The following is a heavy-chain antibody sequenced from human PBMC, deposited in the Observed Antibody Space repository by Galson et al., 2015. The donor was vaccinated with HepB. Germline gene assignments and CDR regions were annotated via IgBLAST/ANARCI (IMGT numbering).Heavy chain of an antibody. Sequence: SVKVSCKASGGTFSSYAIGWVRQAPGQGLEWMGGIIHIFGTTNYAQKFQGRVTITADESTSTAYMELRSLRSEGTAVYYCESDGWGHSSYEAGPVPNWFAPGGQGTLVTVSS. CDR3: ESDGWGHSSYEAGPVPNWFAP. CDR2: IIHIFGTT. CDR1: GGTFSSYA. V-gene: IGHV1-69*13. D-gene: IGHD3-22*01. J-gene: IGHJ5*02.